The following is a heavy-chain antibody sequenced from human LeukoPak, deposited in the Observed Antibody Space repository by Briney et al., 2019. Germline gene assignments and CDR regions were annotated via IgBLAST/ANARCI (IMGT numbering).Heavy chain of an antibody. J-gene: IGHJ6*04. CDR2: INVGNGNS. CDR1: GYTFTSYA. V-gene: IGHV1-3*01. CDR3: ARDIVVVPAVQEDGMDV. Sequence: ASPDLYCNASGYTFTSYAIHWVLHALGQRLELIFCINVGNGNSKYSQKFQGIVTITRDTSASTAYMELSSLRSEDTAVYYCARDIVVVPAVQEDGMDVWGKGTTVTVSS. D-gene: IGHD2-2*01.